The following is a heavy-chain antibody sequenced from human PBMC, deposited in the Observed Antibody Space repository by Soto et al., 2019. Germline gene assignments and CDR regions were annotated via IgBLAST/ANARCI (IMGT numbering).Heavy chain of an antibody. D-gene: IGHD3-3*01. CDR3: ARGHFKIVRVVIYNKGMDV. V-gene: IGHV4-30-4*01. CDR1: CCSISSCDYY. J-gene: IGHJ6*04. CDR2: IYYSVGT. Sequence: LSLACSVSCCSISSCDYYWSWFRQPPGKGLECIGYIYYSVGTYDNAAVKSRVTVSVDTSNNHVAVGLSSFTAADTAVYYCARGHFKIVRVVIYNKGMDVWGKGTTVPVSP.